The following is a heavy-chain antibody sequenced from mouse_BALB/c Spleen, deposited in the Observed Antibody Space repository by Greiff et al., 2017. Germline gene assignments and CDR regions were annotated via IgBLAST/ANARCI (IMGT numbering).Heavy chain of an antibody. D-gene: IGHD1-1*01. V-gene: IGHV5-6-5*01. Sequence: EVQRVESGGGLVKPGGSLKLSCAASGFTFSSYAMSWVRQTPEKRLEWVASISSGGSTYYPDSVKGRFTISRDNARNILYLQMSSLRSEDTAMYYCARWGYYGSSYGGNYFDYWGQGTTLTVSS. CDR2: ISSGGST. CDR1: GFTFSSYA. J-gene: IGHJ2*01. CDR3: ARWGYYGSSYGGNYFDY.